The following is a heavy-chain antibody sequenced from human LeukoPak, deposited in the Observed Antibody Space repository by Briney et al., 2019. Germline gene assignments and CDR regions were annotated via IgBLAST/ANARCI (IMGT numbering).Heavy chain of an antibody. D-gene: IGHD2-2*01. Sequence: ASVKVSCKASGYTFTDYWIHWVRQAPGQGLDWMGRINPNSGGTNYAQKFQGRVTMTRGTSISTAYMELSRLTSDDTAVFYCVPDCSSTACLFDYWGQGTLVTVSS. J-gene: IGHJ4*02. CDR1: GYTFTDYW. V-gene: IGHV1-2*06. CDR3: VPDCSSTACLFDY. CDR2: INPNSGGT.